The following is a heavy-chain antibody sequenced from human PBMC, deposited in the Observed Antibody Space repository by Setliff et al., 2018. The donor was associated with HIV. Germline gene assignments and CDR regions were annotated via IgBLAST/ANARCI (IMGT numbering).Heavy chain of an antibody. Sequence: SVKVSCKASGGTFSSYAINWMRQVPGQGPEWMGMIIPIVGLANFAQKFQGRGSISADESASTVYMELSSLRSDDTAVYYCAAPHSTEGAFDVWGQGTMVTVSS. CDR3: AAPHSTEGAFDV. V-gene: IGHV1-69*04. CDR1: GGTFSSYA. J-gene: IGHJ3*01. CDR2: IIPIVGLA. D-gene: IGHD4-17*01.